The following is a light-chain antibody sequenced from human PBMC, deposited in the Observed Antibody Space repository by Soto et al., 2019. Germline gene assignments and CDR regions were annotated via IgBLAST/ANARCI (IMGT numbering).Light chain of an antibody. J-gene: IGKJ1*01. Sequence: EIVMTQSPATLSVSPGERATLSCRASQSVSSNLAWYQQKPGQAPRLLIYGASNRATGIPAWFSGSGSGTEVTLTISGLQSEDFAVYDCQQYNNWPPWTFSQGTKVEIK. CDR1: QSVSSN. CDR3: QQYNNWPPWT. V-gene: IGKV3-15*01. CDR2: GAS.